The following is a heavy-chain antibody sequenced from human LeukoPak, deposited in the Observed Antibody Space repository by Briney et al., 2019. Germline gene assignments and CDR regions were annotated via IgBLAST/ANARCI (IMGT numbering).Heavy chain of an antibody. Sequence: GGSLRLSCAASGFTFSSYGMHWVRQAPGKGLEWVALIWYDGSSKYSADSVKGRVTISRDNSKNTLYLLMNSLRAEDTAVYYCARDGMGIAAAGTVDYWGQGTVVTVSS. CDR1: GFTFSSYG. J-gene: IGHJ4*02. CDR3: ARDGMGIAAAGTVDY. D-gene: IGHD6-13*01. V-gene: IGHV3-33*01. CDR2: IWYDGSSK.